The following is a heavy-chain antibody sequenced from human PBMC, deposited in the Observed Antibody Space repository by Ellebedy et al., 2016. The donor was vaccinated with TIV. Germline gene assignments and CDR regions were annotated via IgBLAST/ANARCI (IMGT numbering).Heavy chain of an antibody. J-gene: IGHJ2*01. CDR1: GFTVSSNY. V-gene: IGHV3-53*01. CDR3: ARLYCGGDCYYWYFDL. Sequence: GESLKISCAASGFTVSSNYMSWVRQAPGKGLEWVSVIYSCCSTYYADSVKGRFTISRDNSKNTLYLQMNSLRAEDTAVYYCARLYCGGDCYYWYFDLWGRGTLVTVSS. CDR2: IYSCCST. D-gene: IGHD2-21*02.